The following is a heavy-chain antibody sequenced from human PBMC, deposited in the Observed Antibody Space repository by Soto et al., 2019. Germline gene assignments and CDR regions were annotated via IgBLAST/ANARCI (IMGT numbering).Heavy chain of an antibody. CDR3: SADHPHTAIGWTV. J-gene: IGHJ6*02. CDR2: IVVASGRT. CDR1: GFDFGSFG. Sequence: SVKVSCKASGFDFGSFGIQFLRQTRGRGLEWIGWIVVASGRTNYARQFQGRVAFSRDMSSTTAYMDLYDLKSDDTAVYFCSADHPHTAIGWTVWGPGTTVTVCS. V-gene: IGHV1-58*02.